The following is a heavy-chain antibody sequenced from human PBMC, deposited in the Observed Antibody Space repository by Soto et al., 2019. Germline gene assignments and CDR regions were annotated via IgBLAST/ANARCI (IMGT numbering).Heavy chain of an antibody. J-gene: IGHJ5*02. V-gene: IGHV3-23*05. Sequence: GGSLRLSCAASASTFPTYGVSWVRQAPGKGLEWVSTITITGGSAYYAESVRGRFTISRDRSNYTVSLLLNSLRAEEKAIYYCAKQSSPEGCLDPWCQGTLVT. D-gene: IGHD6-19*01. CDR3: AKQSSPEGCLDP. CDR1: ASTFPTYG. CDR2: ITITGGSA.